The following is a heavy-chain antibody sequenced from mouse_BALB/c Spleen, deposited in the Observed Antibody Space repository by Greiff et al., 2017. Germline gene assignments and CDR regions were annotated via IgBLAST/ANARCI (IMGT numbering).Heavy chain of an antibody. D-gene: IGHD2-4*01. Sequence: QVQLQQSGAELAKPGASVKMSCKASGYTFTSYWMHWVKQRPGQGLEWIGYINPSTGYTEYNQKFKDKATLTADKSSSTAYMQLSSLTSEDSAVYYCARSDYDGAWFAYWGQGTLVTVSA. CDR3: ARSDYDGAWFAY. V-gene: IGHV1-7*01. CDR2: INPSTGYT. CDR1: GYTFTSYW. J-gene: IGHJ3*01.